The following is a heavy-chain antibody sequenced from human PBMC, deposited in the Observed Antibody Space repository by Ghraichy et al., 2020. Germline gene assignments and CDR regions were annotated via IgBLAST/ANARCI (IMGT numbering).Heavy chain of an antibody. D-gene: IGHD1-7*01. Sequence: GGSLRLSCAASGFTFSSYAMSWVRQAPGKGLEWVSAISGSGGSTYYADSVKGRFTISRDNSKNTLYLQMNSLRAEDTAVYYCAKDRYNWNYVSYFDYWGQGTLVTVSS. CDR1: GFTFSSYA. V-gene: IGHV3-23*01. J-gene: IGHJ4*02. CDR2: ISGSGGST. CDR3: AKDRYNWNYVSYFDY.